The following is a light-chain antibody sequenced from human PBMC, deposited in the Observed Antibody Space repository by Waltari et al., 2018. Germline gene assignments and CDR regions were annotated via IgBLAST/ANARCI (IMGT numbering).Light chain of an antibody. CDR1: LSVSDYVNNKNN. J-gene: IGKJ1*01. CDR3: QQYYATPPT. Sequence: DIVMTQSPDSLTVSLGEMATISSSSSLSVSDYVNNKNNLAWHRQKPGHPPKLLISWASTREFGVPDRLSGSGSGTEFRLAISRLQTEDVAVYYCQQYYATPPTFGQGTKVEIK. V-gene: IGKV4-1*01. CDR2: WAS.